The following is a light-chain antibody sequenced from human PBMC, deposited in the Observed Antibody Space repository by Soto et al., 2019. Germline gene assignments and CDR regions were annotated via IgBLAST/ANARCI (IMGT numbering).Light chain of an antibody. Sequence: EIVMTQSPATLAVSPGERANLFCRASQSLSGNLAWYQQKPGQAPRLLIYAASTRATGFPARFSGSGSGTEFTLTISSLQSEDFAVYYCQQYKNWPLTFGGGTKVEIK. CDR2: AAS. CDR3: QQYKNWPLT. CDR1: QSLSGN. J-gene: IGKJ4*01. V-gene: IGKV3-15*01.